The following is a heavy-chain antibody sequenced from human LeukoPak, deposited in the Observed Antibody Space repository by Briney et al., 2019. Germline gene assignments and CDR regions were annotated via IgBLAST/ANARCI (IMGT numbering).Heavy chain of an antibody. CDR3: ARHTAHDGSGYFDY. J-gene: IGHJ4*02. CDR1: GYSFTSYW. D-gene: IGHD3-10*01. V-gene: IGHV5-51*01. Sequence: GESLQISCKGSGYSFTSYWIGWVRQLPGKGLEWMGIIYPGDSDTRYSPSFQGQVTISDDKSISTAYLQWSSLKASDTAMYYCARHTAHDGSGYFDYWGQGTLVTVSS. CDR2: IYPGDSDT.